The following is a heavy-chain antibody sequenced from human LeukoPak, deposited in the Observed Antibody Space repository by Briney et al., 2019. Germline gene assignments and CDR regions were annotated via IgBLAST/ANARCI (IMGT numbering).Heavy chain of an antibody. V-gene: IGHV1-18*01. D-gene: IGHD3-9*01. CDR1: GYTFTSYG. CDR2: ISAYNGNT. CDR3: ARGRVLRYFDWLGVLGWFDP. Sequence: GASVKVSCKASGYTFTSYGISWVRQAPGQGLEWMGWISAYNGNTNYAQRLQGRVTMTTDTSTSTAYMELRSLRSDDTAVYYCARGRVLRYFDWLGVLGWFDPWGQGTLVTVSS. J-gene: IGHJ5*02.